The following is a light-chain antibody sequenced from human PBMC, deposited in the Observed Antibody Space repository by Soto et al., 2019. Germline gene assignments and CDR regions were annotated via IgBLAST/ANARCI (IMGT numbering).Light chain of an antibody. J-gene: IGLJ3*02. V-gene: IGLV1-51*01. CDR2: DNN. Sequence: QAVVTQPPSVSAAPGQKVTISCSGSSSNIGNNYVSWYQQLPGTAPKLLIYDNNKRPSGIPDRFSGSKSGTSATLGITGLQTGDEADYYCGTWDTGLNSWVFGGGTKVTVL. CDR3: GTWDTGLNSWV. CDR1: SSNIGNNY.